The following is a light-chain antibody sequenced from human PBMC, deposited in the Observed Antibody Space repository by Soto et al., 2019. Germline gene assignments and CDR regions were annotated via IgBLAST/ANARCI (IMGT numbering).Light chain of an antibody. V-gene: IGLV1-44*01. Sequence: QSVVTQPPSASGTPGQRVTISCSGSASNIGSNPVNWYQHLPGTAPKLLIYSSSHRPSGVPDRFSGSKSGTSASLAISGLQYGDEADYYCAAWDVSRNVVVFGGGTQLTVL. CDR1: ASNIGSNP. J-gene: IGLJ2*01. CDR3: AAWDVSRNVVV. CDR2: SSS.